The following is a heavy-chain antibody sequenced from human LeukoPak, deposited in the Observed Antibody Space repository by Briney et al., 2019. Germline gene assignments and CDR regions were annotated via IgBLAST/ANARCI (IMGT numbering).Heavy chain of an antibody. V-gene: IGHV1-2*02. CDR1: GYTFTSYY. D-gene: IGHD2-2*02. CDR2: INPNSGGT. J-gene: IGHJ4*02. CDR3: ARDFRVYCSSTSCYRLDY. Sequence: GASVKVSCKASGYTFTSYYMDWVRQAPGQGLEWMGWINPNSGGTNYAQKFQGRVTMTRDTSISTAYMELSRLRSDDTAVYYCARDFRVYCSSTSCYRLDYWGQGTLVTVSS.